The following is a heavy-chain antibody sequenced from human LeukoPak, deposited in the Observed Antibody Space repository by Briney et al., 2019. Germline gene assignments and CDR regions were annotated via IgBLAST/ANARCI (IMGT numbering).Heavy chain of an antibody. CDR3: AQVQWKRSSLRGY. CDR1: GFTFSSYA. D-gene: IGHD6-19*01. CDR2: ISDSGDST. Sequence: GGSLRLSCAASGFTFSSYAMSWVRQAPGKGLEWVSGISDSGDSTYYADSVKGRFTISRDNSKNTLHLQMNSLRAEDTALYYCAQVQWKRSSLRGYWGQGTLVTVSS. J-gene: IGHJ4*02. V-gene: IGHV3-23*01.